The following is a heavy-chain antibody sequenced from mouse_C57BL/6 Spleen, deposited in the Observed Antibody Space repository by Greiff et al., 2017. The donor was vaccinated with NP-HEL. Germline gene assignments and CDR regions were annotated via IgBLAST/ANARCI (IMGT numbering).Heavy chain of an antibody. CDR2: IDPSDSYT. D-gene: IGHD2-4*01. J-gene: IGHJ2*01. Sequence: VQLKQPGAELVMPGASVKLSCKASGYTFTSYWMHWVKQRPGQGLEWVGEIDPSDSYTNYNQKFKGKSTLTVDKSSSTAYMQLSSLTSEDSAVYYCARRLRLYYFDYWGQGTTLTVSS. CDR3: ARRLRLYYFDY. CDR1: GYTFTSYW. V-gene: IGHV1-69*01.